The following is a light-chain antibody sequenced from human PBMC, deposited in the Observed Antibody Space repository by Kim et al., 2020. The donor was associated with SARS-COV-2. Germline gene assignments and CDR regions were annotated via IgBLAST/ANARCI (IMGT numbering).Light chain of an antibody. J-gene: IGKJ1*01. CDR3: QQYNSYG. CDR1: QSISSW. V-gene: IGKV1-5*01. CDR2: DAS. Sequence: LSASVGDRVTITCRASQSISSWLAWYQQKPGKAPKLLIYDASSLESGVPSRFSGSGSGTEFTLTISSLQPDDFATYYCQQYNSYGFGQGTKVDIK.